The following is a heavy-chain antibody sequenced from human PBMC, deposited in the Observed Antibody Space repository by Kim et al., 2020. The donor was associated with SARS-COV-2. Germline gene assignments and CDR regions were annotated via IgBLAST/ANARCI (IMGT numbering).Heavy chain of an antibody. D-gene: IGHD6-13*01. V-gene: IGHV1-18*01. J-gene: IGHJ4*02. Sequence: AQKLQGRGTMTTDTSTSTAYMELRSLRSDDTAVYYCARELAAAGMSYFDYWGQGTLVTVSS. CDR3: ARELAAAGMSYFDY.